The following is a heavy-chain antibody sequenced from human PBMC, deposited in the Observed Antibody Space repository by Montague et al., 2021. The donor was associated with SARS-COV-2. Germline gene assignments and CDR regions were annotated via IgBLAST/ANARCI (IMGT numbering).Heavy chain of an antibody. CDR3: ARLGDGVVPSPILGVGPYYSYDVMDV. CDR1: GGSFSTYF. J-gene: IGHJ6*04. Sequence: SETLSLTCAVHGGSFSTYFWNWIRQPPGKGLEWIGEIHHGGSTNYNPSLKSRVTISADTSKNQFSLKLTSVAAAGTAVYYCARLGDGVVPSPILGVGPYYSYDVMDVGGKGTTVTVSS. D-gene: IGHD3-10*01. V-gene: IGHV4-34*01. CDR2: IHHGGST.